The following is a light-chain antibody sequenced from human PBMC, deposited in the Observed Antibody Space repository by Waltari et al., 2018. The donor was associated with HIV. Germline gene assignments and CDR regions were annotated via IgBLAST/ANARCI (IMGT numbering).Light chain of an antibody. CDR1: TIGVKR. Sequence: SYVLTQPPSESVAPGKTARITCEGKTIGVKRVHWYQQKPGQAPVLVIYDDDDRPSGIPERFSGSSSGNTATLTINRVEAGDEADYYCQVWDSSSDHRIFGGGTKLTVL. CDR3: QVWDSSSDHRI. CDR2: DDD. V-gene: IGLV3-21*04. J-gene: IGLJ2*01.